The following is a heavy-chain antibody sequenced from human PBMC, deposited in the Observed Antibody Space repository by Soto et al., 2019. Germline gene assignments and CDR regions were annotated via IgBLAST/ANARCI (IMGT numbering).Heavy chain of an antibody. Sequence: ASVKVSCKASGYTFTSYGISWVRQAPGQGLEWMGWISAYNGNTNYAQKLQGRVTMTTDTSMSTAYMELRSLRSDDTAVYYCARGWDYGSAVFGGGGWFDPWGQGTLVTVSS. J-gene: IGHJ5*02. CDR3: ARGWDYGSAVFGGGGWFDP. CDR1: GYTFTSYG. CDR2: ISAYNGNT. V-gene: IGHV1-18*01. D-gene: IGHD3-10*01.